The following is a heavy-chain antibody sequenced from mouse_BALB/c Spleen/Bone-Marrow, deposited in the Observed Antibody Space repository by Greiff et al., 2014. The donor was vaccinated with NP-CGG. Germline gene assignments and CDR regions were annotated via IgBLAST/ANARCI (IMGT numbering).Heavy chain of an antibody. D-gene: IGHD3-1*01. CDR1: GYTFTDYY. CDR3: ANLGRYAMDY. Sequence: HLVESGPELVKPGASVKISCKASGYTFTDYYINWVKQKPGQGLEWIGWIYPGSGNTKYNEKFKGKATLTVDTSSSTAYTQLGSLTSEDTAVYFCANLGRYAMDYWGQGTSVTVSS. CDR2: IYPGSGNT. J-gene: IGHJ4*01. V-gene: IGHV1-84*02.